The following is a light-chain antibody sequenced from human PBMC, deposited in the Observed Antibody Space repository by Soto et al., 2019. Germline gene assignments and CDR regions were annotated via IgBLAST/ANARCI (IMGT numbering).Light chain of an antibody. Sequence: EIVLTQSPGTLSLSPGERATLSRRASQRVSSGYVAWYQQKPGQAPRLLIYGASSRATGIPDRFRASASGTDFTLTISRLEPEDFAVYFCQQYGGSPAITCGQGTRLEIK. CDR2: GAS. V-gene: IGKV3-20*01. CDR3: QQYGGSPAIT. J-gene: IGKJ5*01. CDR1: QRVSSGY.